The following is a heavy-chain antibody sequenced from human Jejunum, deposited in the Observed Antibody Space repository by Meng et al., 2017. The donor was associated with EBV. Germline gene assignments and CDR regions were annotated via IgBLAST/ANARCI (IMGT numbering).Heavy chain of an antibody. Sequence: EVQLVQSGAEVKKPGATVKIYRKVSGYTFTDYYMHWVQQAPGKELEWMGLVDPEDDETIYAEKFQGRVTITADTSTDTAYMELSSLRSEDTAVYYCATTIVARFRYFDYWGQGTLVTVSS. V-gene: IGHV1-69-2*01. D-gene: IGHD2-21*01. CDR3: ATTIVARFRYFDY. CDR1: GYTFTDYY. CDR2: VDPEDDET. J-gene: IGHJ4*02.